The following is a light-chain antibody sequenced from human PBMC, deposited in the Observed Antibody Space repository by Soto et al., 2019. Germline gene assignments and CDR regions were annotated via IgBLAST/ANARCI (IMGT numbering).Light chain of an antibody. CDR2: DVS. Sequence: SALTQPASVSGSPGQSIAISCTGTSSDVGGYNYVSWYQQHPGKAPKLMIYDVSNRPSGVSSRFSGSKSGNTASLTISGLQAEDEADYYCSSFTSSSTYVFGPGTKLTVL. CDR1: SSDVGGYNY. CDR3: SSFTSSSTYV. V-gene: IGLV2-14*01. J-gene: IGLJ1*01.